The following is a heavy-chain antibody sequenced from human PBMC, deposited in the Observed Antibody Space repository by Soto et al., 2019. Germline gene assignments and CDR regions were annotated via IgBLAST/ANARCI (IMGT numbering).Heavy chain of an antibody. V-gene: IGHV2-26*01. CDR3: ARMGYFDSSGYAEDY. CDR1: GFSLSKARMG. CDR2: IFSNDGK. J-gene: IGHJ4*02. Sequence: SRPTLVNPTETLTLTCTVSGFSLSKARMGVSWIRQPPGKALEWLAHIFSNDGKSYNTSLKSRLTISKDTSKSQVVLTMTNTVPVDTATYYCARMGYFDSSGYAEDYWGQGTLVTVSS. D-gene: IGHD3-22*01.